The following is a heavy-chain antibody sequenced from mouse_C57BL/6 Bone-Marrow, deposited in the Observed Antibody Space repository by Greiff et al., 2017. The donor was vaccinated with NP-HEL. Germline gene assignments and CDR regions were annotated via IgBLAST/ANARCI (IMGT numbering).Heavy chain of an antibody. V-gene: IGHV1-42*01. J-gene: IGHJ4*01. CDR3: ARSNHYYSNYAMDY. Sequence: VQLQQSGPELVKPGASVKISCKASGYSFTGYYMNWVKQSPEKSLEWIGEINPSTGGTTYNQKFKAKATLTVDKSSSTAYMQLKSLTSEYSAVYYCARSNHYYSNYAMDYWGQGTSVTVSS. CDR1: GYSFTGYY. D-gene: IGHD2-12*01. CDR2: INPSTGGT.